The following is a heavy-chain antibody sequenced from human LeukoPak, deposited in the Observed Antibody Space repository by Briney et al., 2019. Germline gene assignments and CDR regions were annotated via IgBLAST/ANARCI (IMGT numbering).Heavy chain of an antibody. V-gene: IGHV3-74*01. CDR2: INSDGSST. Sequence: GGSLRLSCAASGFTFSSYWMHWVRQAPGKGLVWVSRINSDGSSTSNADSVKGRFTISRDNGKNTLYLQMNSLRAEDTAVYYCARVDSSSWYLGYWGQGTLVTVSS. CDR3: ARVDSSSWYLGY. J-gene: IGHJ4*02. CDR1: GFTFSSYW. D-gene: IGHD6-13*01.